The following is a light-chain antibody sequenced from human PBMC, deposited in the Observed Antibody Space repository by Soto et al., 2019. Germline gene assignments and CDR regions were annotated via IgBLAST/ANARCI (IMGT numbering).Light chain of an antibody. V-gene: IGLV2-11*01. Sequence: QSALTQPRSVSGSPGQSVTISCTGASGDVGGYNFVSWYQQHPGKAPTLMIFDVSQRPSGVPDRFSGSKSGNTASLTISGLQAEDEADYYCCSYGGGYTWVFGGGTKVTVL. CDR1: SGDVGGYNF. CDR3: CSYGGGYTWV. CDR2: DVS. J-gene: IGLJ3*02.